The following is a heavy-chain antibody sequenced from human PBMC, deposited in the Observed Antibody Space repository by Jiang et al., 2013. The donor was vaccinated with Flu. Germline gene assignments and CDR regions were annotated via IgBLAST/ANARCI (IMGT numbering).Heavy chain of an antibody. CDR1: GFSFTTSW. D-gene: IGHD3-10*01. J-gene: IGHJ4*02. CDR2: IYPGDSDT. Sequence: VQLLESGVEVKKPGESLKISCKGSGFSFTTSWIGWVRQMPGKGLEWMGIIYPGDSDTRYSPSFQGQVTISADKSTSTAYLQWSSLRASDTAMYYCGRLGAGSRIPFEFWGQGTLVTVSS. CDR3: GRLGAGSRIPFEF. V-gene: IGHV5-51*01.